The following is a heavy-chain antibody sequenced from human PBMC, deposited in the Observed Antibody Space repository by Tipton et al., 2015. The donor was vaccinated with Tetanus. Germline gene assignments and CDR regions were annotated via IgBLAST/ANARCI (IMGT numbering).Heavy chain of an antibody. CDR1: GFTFANYK. CDR2: ISSTSRYI. CDR3: VSGSALDY. D-gene: IGHD6-25*01. Sequence: SLRLSCEVSGFTFANYKMNWVRQAPGRGLEWVSSISSTSRYINYAGSLKGRFTISRDNAKNSLFLQMNSLTADDTAVYFCVSGSALDYWGQGTLITVSS. J-gene: IGHJ4*02. V-gene: IGHV3-21*01.